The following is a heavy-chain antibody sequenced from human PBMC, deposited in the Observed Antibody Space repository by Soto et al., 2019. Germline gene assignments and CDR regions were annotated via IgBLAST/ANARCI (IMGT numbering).Heavy chain of an antibody. D-gene: IGHD2-8*01. CDR1: GGSISSGGYY. Sequence: SETLSLTCTVSGGSISSGGYYWSWIRQHPGKGLEWIGYIYYSGSTYYNPSLKSRVTISVDTSKNQFSLKLSSVTAADTAVYYCARDNCTNGVCYFDYWGQGTLVTVSS. CDR2: IYYSGST. CDR3: ARDNCTNGVCYFDY. J-gene: IGHJ4*02. V-gene: IGHV4-31*03.